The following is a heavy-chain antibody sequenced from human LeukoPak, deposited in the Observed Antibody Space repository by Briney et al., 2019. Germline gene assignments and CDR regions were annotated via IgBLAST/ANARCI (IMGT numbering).Heavy chain of an antibody. D-gene: IGHD3-3*01. CDR1: GFTFSSYA. CDR3: AKAESRFLEWLLIDY. V-gene: IGHV3-23*01. Sequence: GGSLRPSCAASGFTFSSYAMSWVRQAPGKGLEWVSAISGSGGSTYYADSVKGRFTISRDNSKNTLYLQMNSLRAEDTAVYYCAKAESRFLEWLLIDYWGQGTLVTVSS. CDR2: ISGSGGST. J-gene: IGHJ4*02.